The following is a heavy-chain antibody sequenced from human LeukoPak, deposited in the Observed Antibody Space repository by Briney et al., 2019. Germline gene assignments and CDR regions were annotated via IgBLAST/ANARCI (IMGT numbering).Heavy chain of an antibody. Sequence: GASVKVSCKASGGTFSSYAISWVRQAPGQGLEWMGGIISIFGTANYAQKFQGRVTITADESTSTAYLELSSLTSEDTAVYYCARVVLGRRWLQTSYYYGMDVWGQGTTVTVSS. CDR3: ARVVLGRRWLQTSYYYGMDV. J-gene: IGHJ6*02. CDR1: GGTFSSYA. D-gene: IGHD5-24*01. CDR2: IISIFGTA. V-gene: IGHV1-69*13.